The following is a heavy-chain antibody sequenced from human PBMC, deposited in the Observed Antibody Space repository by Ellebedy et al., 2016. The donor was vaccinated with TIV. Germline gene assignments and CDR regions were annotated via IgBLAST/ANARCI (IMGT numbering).Heavy chain of an antibody. V-gene: IGHV3-9*01. D-gene: IGHD3-9*01. Sequence: GGSLRLSXAASGFTFDDYAMHWVRQAPGKGLEWVSGISWNSGSIGYADSVKGRFTISRDNAKNSLYLQMNSLRAEDTALYYCAKGYDILTGYTYLDYWGQGTLVTVSS. CDR3: AKGYDILTGYTYLDY. CDR1: GFTFDDYA. J-gene: IGHJ4*02. CDR2: ISWNSGSI.